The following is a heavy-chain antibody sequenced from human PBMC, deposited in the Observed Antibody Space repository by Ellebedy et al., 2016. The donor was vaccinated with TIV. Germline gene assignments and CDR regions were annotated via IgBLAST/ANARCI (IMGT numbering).Heavy chain of an antibody. J-gene: IGHJ4*02. CDR3: ARPQGGPAAIPDVPFDY. CDR1: GFTFSNYG. Sequence: GESLKISXAASGFTFSNYGMHWVRQAPGKGLEWVAVISYDGSSKSYADSVKGRFTISRDNSKNTLYLQMNSLRAEDTAVYYCARPQGGPAAIPDVPFDYWGQGTLVTVSS. D-gene: IGHD2-2*01. V-gene: IGHV3-30*03. CDR2: ISYDGSSK.